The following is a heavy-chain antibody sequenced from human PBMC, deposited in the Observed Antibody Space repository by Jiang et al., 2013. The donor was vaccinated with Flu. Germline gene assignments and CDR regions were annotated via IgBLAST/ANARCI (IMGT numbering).Heavy chain of an antibody. Sequence: SGAEVKKPGSSVKVSCKASGDTFSSSAISWVRQAPGQGLEWMGRTIPILGIGNYAQKFQGRVTITADKSTSTAYMELSSLRSEDTAVYYCARDLHRSVNWNDPYFDYWGQGTLVTVSS. CDR3: ARDLHRSVNWNDPYFDY. CDR1: GDTFSSSA. D-gene: IGHD1-1*01. CDR2: TIPILGIG. V-gene: IGHV1-69*04. J-gene: IGHJ4*02.